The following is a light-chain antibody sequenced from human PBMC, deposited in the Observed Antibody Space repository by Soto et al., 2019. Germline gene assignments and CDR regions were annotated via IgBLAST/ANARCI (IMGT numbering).Light chain of an antibody. Sequence: TLSCRASQSVSSSYLAWYQQKPGQAPRLLIYGASSRATGIPDRFSGSGSGTDFTLTISRLEPEDFAVYYCQQYGSSPRTFGQGATVDIK. V-gene: IGKV3-20*01. CDR2: GAS. CDR1: QSVSSSY. J-gene: IGKJ1*01. CDR3: QQYGSSPRT.